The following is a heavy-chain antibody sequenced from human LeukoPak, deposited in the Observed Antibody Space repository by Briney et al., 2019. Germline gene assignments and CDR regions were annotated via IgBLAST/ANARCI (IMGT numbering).Heavy chain of an antibody. V-gene: IGHV1-2*02. J-gene: IGHJ4*02. Sequence: GASVKVSCKTSGYTFTGKYMHWVRQAPGQGLEWIGWIDPNSGGTSYAQKFQGRVYMTRDTSISTAYMEVRRVRFDDTAVYYCARIQMGSTGFDYWGQGTLVTVSS. D-gene: IGHD1-26*01. CDR2: IDPNSGGT. CDR1: GYTFTGKY. CDR3: ARIQMGSTGFDY.